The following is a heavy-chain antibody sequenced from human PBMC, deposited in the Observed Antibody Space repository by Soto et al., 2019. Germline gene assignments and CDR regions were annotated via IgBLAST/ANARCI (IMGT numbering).Heavy chain of an antibody. D-gene: IGHD2-15*01. CDR2: ISTYNGDT. CDR1: GGTFSTSG. V-gene: IGHV1-18*01. CDR3: ARAGAAPYYYYGMDV. Sequence: GASVKVSCKASGGTFSTSGMSWLRQAPGQGLERMGWISTYNGDTNDAPKFQDRVTMTSDTSTSTVYMELRSLRSDDTAVYYCARAGAAPYYYYGMDVWGQGTRVTVSS. J-gene: IGHJ6*02.